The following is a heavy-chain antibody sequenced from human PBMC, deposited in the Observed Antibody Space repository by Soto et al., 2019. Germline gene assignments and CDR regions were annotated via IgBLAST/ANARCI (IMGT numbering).Heavy chain of an antibody. V-gene: IGHV3-9*01. Sequence: EVQLVESGGGLVQPGRSLRLSCAASGFTFDDYAMHWVRQAPGKGLEWVSGISWNSGSIGYADSVKGRFTISRDNAKNSLYLQMNSLRAEDTALYYCAKDMGQWLATTLDYWGQGTLVTVSS. J-gene: IGHJ4*02. D-gene: IGHD6-19*01. CDR2: ISWNSGSI. CDR3: AKDMGQWLATTLDY. CDR1: GFTFDDYA.